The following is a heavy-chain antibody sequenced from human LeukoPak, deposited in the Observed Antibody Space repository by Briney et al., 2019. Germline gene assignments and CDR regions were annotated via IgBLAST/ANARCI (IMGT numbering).Heavy chain of an antibody. V-gene: IGHV3-23*01. J-gene: IGHJ4*02. CDR1: GFTFGSFS. CDR3: AKDVKPDSGRDVDY. D-gene: IGHD6-19*01. CDR2: IYPSGDST. Sequence: GGTLRLSCAASGFTFGSFSMNWVRQAPGKGLEWVSAIYPSGDSTYYADSVKGRFTISRDNSRNTLYLQMHSLSAEDTAVYYCAKDVKPDSGRDVDYWGQGTLVTVSS.